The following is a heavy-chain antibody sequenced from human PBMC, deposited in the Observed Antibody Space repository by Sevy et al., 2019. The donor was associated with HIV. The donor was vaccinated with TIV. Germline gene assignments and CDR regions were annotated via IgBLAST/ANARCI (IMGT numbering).Heavy chain of an antibody. CDR2: ISYDGSNK. V-gene: IGHV3-30-3*01. CDR1: GFTFSSYA. Sequence: GGSLRLSCAASGFTFSSYAMHWVRQAPGKGLEWVAVISYDGSNKYYADSVKGRFTISRDNSKNTLYLQMNSLRADETAVYYCAREGYSSSWRELDYWGQGTLVTVSS. J-gene: IGHJ4*02. D-gene: IGHD6-13*01. CDR3: AREGYSSSWRELDY.